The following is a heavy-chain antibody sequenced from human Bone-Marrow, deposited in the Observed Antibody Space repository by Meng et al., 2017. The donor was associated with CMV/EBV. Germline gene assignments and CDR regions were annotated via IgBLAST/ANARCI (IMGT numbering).Heavy chain of an antibody. CDR3: ARDGGNYDGFFYY. Sequence: GGSLRLSCAASGFTFSDYWMTWVRQAPGKGLQWVANIKEDGSDKYCVDSLKGRFTISRDNAKNSLYLQMNSLRAEDTAVYYCARDGGNYDGFFYYWGQGTLVTVSS. D-gene: IGHD3-3*01. CDR2: IKEDGSDK. CDR1: GFTFSDYW. J-gene: IGHJ4*02. V-gene: IGHV3-7*01.